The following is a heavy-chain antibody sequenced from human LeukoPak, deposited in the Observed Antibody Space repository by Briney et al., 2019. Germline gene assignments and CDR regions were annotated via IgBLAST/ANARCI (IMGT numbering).Heavy chain of an antibody. CDR1: GIRLGSYW. D-gene: IGHD5-12*01. J-gene: IGHJ6*02. V-gene: IGHV3-74*01. CDR2: MNSDGSST. Sequence: SVGLSVVARGIRLGSYWRQWARQSKEKELVWVSRMNSDGSSTSYADSVKGRFTISRDNAKNTLYLQMNSLRAEDTAVYYCARVPGYIGYFYGMDVWGQGTTVTVSS. CDR3: ARVPGYIGYFYGMDV.